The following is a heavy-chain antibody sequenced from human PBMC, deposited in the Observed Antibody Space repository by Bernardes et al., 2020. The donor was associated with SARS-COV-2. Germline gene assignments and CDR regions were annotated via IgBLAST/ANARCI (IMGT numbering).Heavy chain of an antibody. D-gene: IGHD2-2*02. Sequence: GRSLRLSCAASGFTVSTNYLNWIRQAPGKGLEWVSIIYSGCNTFYADSVKGRFTISRDTSKNTLYLQMNNLRAEDTAMYYCARDRYRGGYYFDYWGQGTLVTVSS. CDR1: GFTVSTNY. CDR3: ARDRYRGGYYFDY. J-gene: IGHJ4*02. V-gene: IGHV3-53*01. CDR2: IYSGCNT.